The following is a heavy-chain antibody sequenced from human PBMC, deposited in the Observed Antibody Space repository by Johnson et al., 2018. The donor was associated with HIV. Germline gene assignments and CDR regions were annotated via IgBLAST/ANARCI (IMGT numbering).Heavy chain of an antibody. J-gene: IGHJ3*02. Sequence: QVQLVESGGGVVQPGRSLRLSCAASGFTFSSYAMHWVRQAPGKGLEWVAVISYDGSNKYYADSVKGRFTISRDNSKNTLYLQMNSLRAEDTAVYYCARDFKDSSSARAHDAFDIWGQGTMVTVSS. CDR2: ISYDGSNK. CDR1: GFTFSSYA. CDR3: ARDFKDSSSARAHDAFDI. V-gene: IGHV3-30-3*01. D-gene: IGHD6-6*01.